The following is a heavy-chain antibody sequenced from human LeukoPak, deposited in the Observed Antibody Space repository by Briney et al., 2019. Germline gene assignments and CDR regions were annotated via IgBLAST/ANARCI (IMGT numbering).Heavy chain of an antibody. CDR1: GFTFSSYW. Sequence: GGSLRLSCAASGFTFSSYWMHWVRQAPGKGLEWVSYISSSGSTIYYADSVKGRFTISRDNSKNTLYLQMNSLRAEDTAVYYCANRGSSISLRWGQGALVTVSS. CDR3: ANRGSSISLR. V-gene: IGHV3-48*01. D-gene: IGHD6-6*01. J-gene: IGHJ4*02. CDR2: ISSSGSTI.